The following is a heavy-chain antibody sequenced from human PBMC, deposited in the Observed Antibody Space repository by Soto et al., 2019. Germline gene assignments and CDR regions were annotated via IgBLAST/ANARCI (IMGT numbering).Heavy chain of an antibody. J-gene: IGHJ6*02. CDR2: IYYSGST. CDR3: ASWRYKPYYYYGMDV. V-gene: IGHV4-39*01. CDR1: GGSISSSSYY. Sequence: PSETLSLTCTVSGGSISSSSYYWGWIRQPPGKGLEWIGSIYYSGSTYYNPSLKSRVTISVDTSKNQFSLKLSSVTAADTAVYYCASWRYKPYYYYGMDVWGQRTTLTVS. D-gene: IGHD1-1*01.